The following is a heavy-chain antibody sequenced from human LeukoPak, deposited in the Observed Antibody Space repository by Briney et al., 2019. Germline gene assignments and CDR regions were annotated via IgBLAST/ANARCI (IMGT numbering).Heavy chain of an antibody. J-gene: IGHJ6*02. V-gene: IGHV4-59*01. CDR2: IFYSGRT. Sequence: TSETLSLTCAVYGGSFSGYYWSWIRQPPGRGLEWIGYIFYSGRTNYNPSLESRATISLDTSKKQFSLKLSSVTAADTAVYYCARRDWGYYYAMDVWGQGTTVTVSS. CDR3: ARRDWGYYYAMDV. CDR1: GGSFSGYY. D-gene: IGHD7-27*01.